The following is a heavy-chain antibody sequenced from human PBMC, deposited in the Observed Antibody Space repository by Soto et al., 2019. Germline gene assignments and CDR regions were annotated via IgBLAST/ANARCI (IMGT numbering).Heavy chain of an antibody. CDR2: IYYSGST. J-gene: IGHJ4*02. Sequence: PSETLSLTCTVSGGSISSGGYYWSWIRQHPGKGLEWIGYIYYSGSTYYNPSLKSRVTISVDTSKNQFSLKLSSVTAADTAVYYCARLITMVRGVFYYFDYWGQGTLVTVS. CDR3: ARLITMVRGVFYYFDY. D-gene: IGHD3-10*01. V-gene: IGHV4-31*03. CDR1: GGSISSGGYY.